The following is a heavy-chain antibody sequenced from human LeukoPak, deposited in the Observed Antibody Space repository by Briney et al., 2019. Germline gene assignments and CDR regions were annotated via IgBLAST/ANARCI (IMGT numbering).Heavy chain of an antibody. CDR3: ARDLRPSYDSSGYYYPGDY. V-gene: IGHV1-46*01. J-gene: IGHJ4*02. CDR2: INPSGGST. CDR1: GYTFTSYY. D-gene: IGHD3-22*01. Sequence: SVKVSCKASGYTFTSYYIHWVRQAPGQGLEWMAIINPSGGSTRYAQKFQGRVTMTRDTSTSTVYMELSSLRSEDTAVYYCARDLRPSYDSSGYYYPGDYWGQGTLVTVSS.